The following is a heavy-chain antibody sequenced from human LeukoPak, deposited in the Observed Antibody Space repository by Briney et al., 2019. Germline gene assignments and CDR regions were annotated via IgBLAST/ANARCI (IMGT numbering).Heavy chain of an antibody. D-gene: IGHD5-12*01. Sequence: GGSLRLSCAASGFTVSSNYMSWVRQAPGKGLEWVSAIRDRGSSTYYADSVKGRFTISRDNSKNTLYLQMNSLRAEDTAVYYCAKDIKTISALDIWGQGTMVTVSS. CDR3: AKDIKTISALDI. CDR1: GFTVSSNY. J-gene: IGHJ3*02. CDR2: IRDRGSST. V-gene: IGHV3-23*01.